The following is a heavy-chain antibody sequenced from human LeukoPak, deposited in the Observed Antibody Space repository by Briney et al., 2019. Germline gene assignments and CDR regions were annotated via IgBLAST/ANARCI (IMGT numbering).Heavy chain of an antibody. V-gene: IGHV4-31*03. CDR1: GGSISSGGYY. J-gene: IGHJ6*02. Sequence: SETLSLTCTVSGGSISSGGYYWSWIRQHPGKGLEWIGYIYYSGSTYYNPSLKSRVTISVDTSKNQFSLKLSSVTAADTAVYYCARGHYDFWSGLYPYGMGVWGQGATVTVSS. D-gene: IGHD3-3*01. CDR3: ARGHYDFWSGLYPYGMGV. CDR2: IYYSGST.